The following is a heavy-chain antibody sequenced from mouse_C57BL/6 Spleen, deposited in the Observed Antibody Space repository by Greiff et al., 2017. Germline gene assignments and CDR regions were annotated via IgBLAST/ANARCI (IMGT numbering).Heavy chain of an antibody. CDR2: IDPSDSDT. CDR1: GYTFTSYW. V-gene: IGHV1-52*01. Sequence: VQLQQPGAELVRPGSSVKLSCKASGYTFTSYWMHWVKQRPIQGLEWIGNIDPSDSDTHYNQKFKDKATLTVDKSSSTAYMQRSSLTSEDSAVYYSARGCSNYVVNAMDYWGQGTSVTVSS. D-gene: IGHD2-5*01. J-gene: IGHJ4*01. CDR3: ARGCSNYVVNAMDY.